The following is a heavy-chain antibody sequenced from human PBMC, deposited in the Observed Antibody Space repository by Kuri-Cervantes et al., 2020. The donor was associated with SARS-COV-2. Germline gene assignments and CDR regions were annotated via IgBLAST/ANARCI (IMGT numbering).Heavy chain of an antibody. D-gene: IGHD2-2*01. CDR3: ATGLVVPAAMRDY. CDR1: GYSFTSYW. V-gene: IGHV5-51*01. CDR2: IYPGDSDT. Sequence: GESLKISCKGSGYSFTSYWMGWVRQVPGKGLEWVWIIYPGDSDTRYSASFQGQVTISADKSISTAYLQWSSLKASDTAMYYCATGLVVPAAMRDYWGQGTLVTVSS. J-gene: IGHJ4*02.